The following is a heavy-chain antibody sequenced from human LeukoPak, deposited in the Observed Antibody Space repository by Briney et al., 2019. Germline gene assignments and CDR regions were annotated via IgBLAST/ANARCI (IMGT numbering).Heavy chain of an antibody. V-gene: IGHV1-8*01. CDR1: GYTFTSYD. CDR3: ARGGGYSYGPTAAYYYGMDV. J-gene: IGHJ6*02. D-gene: IGHD5-18*01. Sequence: ASVKVSCKASGYTFTSYDINWVRQATGQGLEWMGWMNPNSGNTGYAQKFQGRVTMTRNTSISTAYMELSSLRSEDTAVYYCARGGGYSYGPTAAYYYGMDVWGQGTTVTVSS. CDR2: MNPNSGNT.